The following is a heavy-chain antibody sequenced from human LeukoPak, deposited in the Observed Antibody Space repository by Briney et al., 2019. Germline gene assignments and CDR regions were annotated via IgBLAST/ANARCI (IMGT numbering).Heavy chain of an antibody. CDR1: GFTFSSYE. Sequence: GGSLRLSCAASGFTFSSYEMNWVRQAPGKGLEWVSYISSSGSTIYYADSVKGRFTISRDNSKNTLYLQMNSLRAEDTAVYYCAKVRVLLWFGELDYWGQGTLVTVSS. V-gene: IGHV3-48*03. D-gene: IGHD3-10*01. CDR3: AKVRVLLWFGELDY. CDR2: ISSSGSTI. J-gene: IGHJ4*02.